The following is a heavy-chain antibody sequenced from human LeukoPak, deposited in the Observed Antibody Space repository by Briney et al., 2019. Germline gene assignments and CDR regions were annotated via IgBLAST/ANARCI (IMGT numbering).Heavy chain of an antibody. CDR3: ARERGIAAALHYYYGMDV. Sequence: PSETLSLTCTVSGGSISSYYWSWIRQPPGKGLEWIGYIYYSGSTNYNPSLKSRVTISVDTSKNQFSLKLSSVTAADTAVYYCARERGIAAALHYYYGMDVWGQGTTVTVSS. J-gene: IGHJ6*02. CDR1: GGSISSYY. V-gene: IGHV4-59*01. D-gene: IGHD6-13*01. CDR2: IYYSGST.